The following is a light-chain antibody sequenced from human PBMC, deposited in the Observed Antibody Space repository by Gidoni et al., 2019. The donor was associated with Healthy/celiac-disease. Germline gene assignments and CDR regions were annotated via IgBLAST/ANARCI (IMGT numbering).Light chain of an antibody. CDR2: GAS. CDR1: QRVSSN. V-gene: IGKV3-15*01. CDR3: QQYNNWLLLT. Sequence: EIVLTQSPATLSVSPGERATLSCRASQRVSSNLAWYQQKPGQAPRLLIYGASTRATGIPARFSGSGSGTEFTLTISSLQSEDFAVYYCQQYNNWLLLTFGGGTKVEIK. J-gene: IGKJ4*01.